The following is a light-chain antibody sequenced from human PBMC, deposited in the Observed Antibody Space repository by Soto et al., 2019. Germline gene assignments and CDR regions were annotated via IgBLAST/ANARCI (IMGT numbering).Light chain of an antibody. CDR1: QSVLYSSNNKNY. Sequence: DIVMTQSPDSLAVSLGERATINCKSSQSVLYSSNNKNYLAWYQQKPGQPPKLLIYWASTRESGVPDRFSGSGSGTDFTLTISSLQAEDVALYYCQQSYNIPYTFGQGTKLEIE. J-gene: IGKJ2*01. CDR2: WAS. V-gene: IGKV4-1*01. CDR3: QQSYNIPYT.